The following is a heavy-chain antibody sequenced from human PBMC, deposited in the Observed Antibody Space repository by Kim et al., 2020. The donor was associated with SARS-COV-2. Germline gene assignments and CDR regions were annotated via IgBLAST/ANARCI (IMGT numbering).Heavy chain of an antibody. J-gene: IGHJ4*02. Sequence: SETLSLTCTVSGGSISSGGYYWSWIRQHPGKGLEWIGYIYYSGSTYYNPSLKSRVTISVDTSKNQFSLKLSSVTAADTAVYYCASLSPNHYYDSSGLDYWGQGTLVTVSS. CDR3: ASLSPNHYYDSSGLDY. CDR2: IYYSGST. CDR1: GGSISSGGYY. V-gene: IGHV4-31*03. D-gene: IGHD3-22*01.